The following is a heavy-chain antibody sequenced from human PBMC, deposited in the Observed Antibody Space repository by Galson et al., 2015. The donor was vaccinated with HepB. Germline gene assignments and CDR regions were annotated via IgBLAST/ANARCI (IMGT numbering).Heavy chain of an antibody. Sequence: SVKVSCKASGGTFSSYTISWVRQAPGQGLEWMGRIIPILGIANYAQKFQGRVTITADKSTSTAYMELSSLRSEDTAVYYCAIHGSGSYFYWFDPWGQGTLVTVSS. CDR3: AIHGSGSYFYWFDP. D-gene: IGHD3-10*01. V-gene: IGHV1-69*02. CDR1: GGTFSSYT. J-gene: IGHJ5*02. CDR2: IIPILGIA.